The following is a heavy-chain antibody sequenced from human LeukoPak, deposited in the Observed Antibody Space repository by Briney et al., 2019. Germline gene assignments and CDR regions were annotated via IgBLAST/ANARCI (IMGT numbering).Heavy chain of an antibody. Sequence: PRGSLRLSCAASGVTSTSYAMHRGRQAPSKGREWVAVISYDGRNKYYADSGKGRFTISSDNYKNTLYMHMNSLRAEDTAVYYCARDSIPCGSGSYYIPSFDYWGQGTLVTVSS. CDR3: ARDSIPCGSGSYYIPSFDY. V-gene: IGHV3-30*04. D-gene: IGHD3-10*01. J-gene: IGHJ4*02. CDR2: ISYDGRNK. CDR1: GVTSTSYA.